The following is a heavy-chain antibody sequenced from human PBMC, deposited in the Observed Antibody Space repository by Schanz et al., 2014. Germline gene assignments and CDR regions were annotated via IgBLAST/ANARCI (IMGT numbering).Heavy chain of an antibody. V-gene: IGHV3-23*04. J-gene: IGHJ4*02. Sequence: VQLVESGGGLVQPGGSLRLSCLASGFTFSTYAMAWVRQAPGKGLEWVSSINTGGDSTYYADSVKGRFTISRDNAKNSLYLQMNSLRVEDTAVYFCVSQTGSPNYWGQGTLVTVSS. CDR3: VSQTGSPNY. CDR2: INTGGDST. D-gene: IGHD6-13*01. CDR1: GFTFSTYA.